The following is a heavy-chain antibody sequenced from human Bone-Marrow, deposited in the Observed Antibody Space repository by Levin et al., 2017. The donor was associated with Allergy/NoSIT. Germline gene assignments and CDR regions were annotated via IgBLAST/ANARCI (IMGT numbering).Heavy chain of an antibody. CDR1: GFTLNNAW. V-gene: IGHV3-15*07. CDR3: STVRYCTSGVCYARYYYYYGMDV. J-gene: IGHJ6*02. CDR2: FKGKTDGGTT. D-gene: IGHD2-8*01. Sequence: PGGSLRLSCAVSGFTLNNAWINWVRQAPGKGLEWVGRFKGKTDGGTTDYAAPVKGRFTISRDDSKNMLYLQRNSLKTEDTAVYYCSTVRYCTSGVCYARYYYYYGMDVRSQRATVAVTS.